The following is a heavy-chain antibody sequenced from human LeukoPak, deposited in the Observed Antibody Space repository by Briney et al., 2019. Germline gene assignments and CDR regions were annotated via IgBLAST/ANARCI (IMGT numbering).Heavy chain of an antibody. CDR3: AIDHRFGGVPHWFDP. J-gene: IGHJ5*02. CDR2: ISDVGGEI. V-gene: IGHV3-7*01. CDR1: GFSFTAYW. Sequence: VGSLRLSCAAPGFSFTAYWLSRVRQAPRKGLQWVANISDVGGEIHYTDSVKSRFTISRDTTEKSVYMQMNSLRAEDTAVYYCAIDHRFGGVPHWFDPWGQGTLVTVSS. D-gene: IGHD3-16*01.